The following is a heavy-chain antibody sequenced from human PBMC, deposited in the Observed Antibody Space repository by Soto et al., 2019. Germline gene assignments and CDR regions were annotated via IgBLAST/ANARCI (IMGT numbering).Heavy chain of an antibody. CDR3: ARDGGRHSGGIDY. CDR1: GGTFSSYS. Sequence: QVQLVQSVAEVKKPGSSVKVSCKASGGTFSSYSINWVRQAPGQGLEWMGEIIPIFGTANYAQKFQGRGTITADESTSTAYMELSSLRSEDTAVYYCARDGGRHSGGIDYWGQGTLVTVSS. CDR2: IIPIFGTA. J-gene: IGHJ4*02. V-gene: IGHV1-69*01. D-gene: IGHD1-26*01.